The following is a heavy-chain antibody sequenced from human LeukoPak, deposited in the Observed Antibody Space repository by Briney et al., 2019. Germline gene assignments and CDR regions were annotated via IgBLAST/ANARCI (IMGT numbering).Heavy chain of an antibody. CDR1: GFTFSSYS. J-gene: IGHJ4*02. Sequence: GGSLRLSCAASGFTFSSYSMNWVRQAPGKGLEWVSYISSTSSTIYYADSVKGRFTISRDNARNSLYLQMNSLRDEDTAVYYCARQTIVGTTVMNFFDYWGQGTLVTVSS. V-gene: IGHV3-48*02. CDR2: ISSTSSTI. D-gene: IGHD1-26*01. CDR3: ARQTIVGTTVMNFFDY.